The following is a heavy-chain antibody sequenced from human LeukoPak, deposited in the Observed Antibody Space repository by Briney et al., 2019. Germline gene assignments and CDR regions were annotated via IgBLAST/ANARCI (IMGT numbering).Heavy chain of an antibody. CDR1: GYSFINYW. D-gene: IGHD4-11*01. J-gene: IGHJ6*02. Sequence: GESLKISCKGSGYSFINYWIGWVRQMPGKGLEWMGIIYPADSDTRYSPSFQGQVTISADKSISTAYLQWSSLKASDTAMYYCARLPLTTVTTSYYYYYGMDVWGQGTTVTVSS. V-gene: IGHV5-51*01. CDR3: ARLPLTTVTTSYYYYYGMDV. CDR2: IYPADSDT.